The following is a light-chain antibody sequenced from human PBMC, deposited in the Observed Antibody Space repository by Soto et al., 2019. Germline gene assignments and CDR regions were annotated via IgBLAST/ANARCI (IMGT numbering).Light chain of an antibody. CDR3: AAWDDSLNGYV. J-gene: IGLJ1*01. Sequence: QSVLTQPPSVSAAPGQKVTISCSGRSSSIGGNYVSWYQQLPGTAPKLLIYDNNKRPSGVPDRFSGSKSGTSASLAISGLQSEDEADYYCAAWDDSLNGYVFGIGTKLTVL. V-gene: IGLV1-51*01. CDR1: SSSIGGNY. CDR2: DNN.